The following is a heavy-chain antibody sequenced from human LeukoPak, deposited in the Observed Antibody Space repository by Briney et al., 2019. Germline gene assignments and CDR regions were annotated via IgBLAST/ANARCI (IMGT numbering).Heavy chain of an antibody. CDR3: ARDVTMTVVAGGRFDY. V-gene: IGHV3-30-3*01. CDR1: GFTFSNYA. D-gene: IGHD3-22*01. J-gene: IGHJ4*02. CDR2: ISDDGSRQ. Sequence: AGRSLRLSCAATGFTFSNYAIHWGRQAPGKGLEWVTFISDDGSRQHYADSVKGRFTISRDNSKNTLNLQMNSLRAEDTAVYYCARDVTMTVVAGGRFDYWGQGTLVTVSS.